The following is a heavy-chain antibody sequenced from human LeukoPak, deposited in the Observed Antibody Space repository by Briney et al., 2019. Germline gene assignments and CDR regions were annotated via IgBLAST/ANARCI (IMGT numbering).Heavy chain of an antibody. CDR1: GYTFTSYA. CDR3: ARVRRDGYNLEAFDI. Sequence: SVKVSCKASGYTFTSYAISWVRQAPGQGLEWMGGIIPIFGTANYAQKFQGRVTITADKSTSTAYMELSSLRSEDTAVYYCARVRRDGYNLEAFDIWGQGTMVTVSS. J-gene: IGHJ3*02. V-gene: IGHV1-69*06. D-gene: IGHD5-24*01. CDR2: IIPIFGTA.